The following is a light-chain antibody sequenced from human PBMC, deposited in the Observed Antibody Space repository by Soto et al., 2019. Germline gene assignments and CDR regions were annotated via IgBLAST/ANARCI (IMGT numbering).Light chain of an antibody. CDR3: QRYGGSHPFT. CDR1: QRVSNSY. V-gene: IGKV3-20*01. Sequence: EIVLTQSPGTLSLSPGETATLSCRASQRVSNSYLAWYHQKPGQAPRPLIYGASRSSAGIPDRVSASGSLTAFTPAISRLEPESFAVYFGQRYGGSHPFTFDQGTKVEI. CDR2: GAS. J-gene: IGKJ2*01.